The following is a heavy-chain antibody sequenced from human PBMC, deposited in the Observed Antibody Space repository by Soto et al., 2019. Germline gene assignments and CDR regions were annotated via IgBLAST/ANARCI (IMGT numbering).Heavy chain of an antibody. D-gene: IGHD3-3*01. J-gene: IGHJ5*02. CDR3: ARGTPLLQGVARYNWFDP. CDR1: GGSISSGGYY. CDR2: IYYSGST. V-gene: IGHV4-31*03. Sequence: QVQLQESGPGLVKPSQTLSLTCTVSGGSISSGGYYWSWIRQHPGKGLEWIGYIYYSGSTYYNPSLKRRVTISVDTSKNQFSLKLSSVTAADTAVYYCARGTPLLQGVARYNWFDPWGQGTLVTVSS.